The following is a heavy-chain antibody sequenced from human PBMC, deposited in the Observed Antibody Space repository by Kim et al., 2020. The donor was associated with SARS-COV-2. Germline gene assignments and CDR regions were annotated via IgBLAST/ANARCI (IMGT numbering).Heavy chain of an antibody. V-gene: IGHV4-59*01. CDR3: ARGPPIGAPFDY. D-gene: IGHD3-22*01. Sequence: SETLSLTCTVSGGSISSYYWSWIRQPPGKGLEWIGYIYYSGSTNYNPSLKSRVTISVDTSKNQFSLKLSSVTAADTAVYYCARGPPIGAPFDYWGQGTLVTVSS. J-gene: IGHJ4*02. CDR1: GGSISSYY. CDR2: IYYSGST.